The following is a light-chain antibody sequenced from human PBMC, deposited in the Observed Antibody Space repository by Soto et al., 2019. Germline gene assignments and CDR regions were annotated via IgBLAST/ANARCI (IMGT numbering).Light chain of an antibody. CDR1: NSNIGDNS. V-gene: IGLV1-44*01. CDR3: AAWDNSLNGRV. J-gene: IGLJ3*02. CDR2: SDN. Sequence: QSVLTQPPSASGTPGQVFTISCSGSNSNIGDNSVNWYQQLPGTAPKLLIYSDNRRPSGVPDRFSGSKSGTSASLAISGLQSEDEAEYYCAAWDNSLNGRVFGGGTKLTVL.